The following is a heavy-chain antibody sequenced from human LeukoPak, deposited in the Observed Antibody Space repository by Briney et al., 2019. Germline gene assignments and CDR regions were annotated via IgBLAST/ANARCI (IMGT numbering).Heavy chain of an antibody. CDR2: ISNSGST. CDR3: ASGRRISDFWSGYIRIPYYMDV. Sequence: SETLSLTCTVSGGSISSHYWTWIRQSPVKGLEWIGDISNSGSTSYNPSLKSRVTISIDTSKNQFSLKLSSVTAADTAVYYCASGRRISDFWSGYIRIPYYMDVWGKGTTVTVSS. V-gene: IGHV4-59*11. CDR1: GGSISSHY. J-gene: IGHJ6*03. D-gene: IGHD3-3*01.